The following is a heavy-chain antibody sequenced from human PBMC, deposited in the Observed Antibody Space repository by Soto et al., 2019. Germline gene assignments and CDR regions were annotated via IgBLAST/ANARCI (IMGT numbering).Heavy chain of an antibody. Sequence: QAQLEESGGGVVQPGRSLTLSCAASGFTFTRFAIHWVRQAPGKGLEWVAFISYDGNKKKSADSVKGRFTISRDNSRNTVYLHMSSLRTEDTAVYSYARLFGGYSDSSASNSFDIWGQGTRVIVSS. CDR1: GFTFTRFA. D-gene: IGHD3-16*01. V-gene: IGHV3-30-3*01. CDR2: ISYDGNKK. J-gene: IGHJ3*02. CDR3: ARLFGGYSDSSASNSFDI.